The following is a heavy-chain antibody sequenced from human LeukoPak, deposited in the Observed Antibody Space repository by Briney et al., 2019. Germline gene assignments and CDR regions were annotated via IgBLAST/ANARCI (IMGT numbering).Heavy chain of an antibody. CDR1: GGSISSSSYY. CDR2: IYYSGST. D-gene: IGHD5-18*01. CDR3: ARDRGDTAMVPDY. Sequence: SETLSLTCTVSGGSISSSSYYWGWIRQPPGKGLEWIGSIYYSGSTYYNPSLKSRVTISVDTSKNQFSLKLSSVTAADTAVYYCARDRGDTAMVPDYWGQGTLVTVSS. J-gene: IGHJ4*02. V-gene: IGHV4-39*07.